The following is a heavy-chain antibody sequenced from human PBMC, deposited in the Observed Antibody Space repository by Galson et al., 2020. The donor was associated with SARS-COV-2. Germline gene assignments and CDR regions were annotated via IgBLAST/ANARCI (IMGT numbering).Heavy chain of an antibody. Sequence: GGSLSLSCAASGFISSNYAMNWVRQAPGKGLEWVSLISVSGGTTFADSVKGRFTISRDNSKNTVFLQMSSLRAEDTAVYYCAKRIGSDSGGLDGWGQGTTVTVSS. CDR1: GFISSNYA. D-gene: IGHD4-17*01. CDR2: ISVSGGT. J-gene: IGHJ6*02. V-gene: IGHV3-23*01. CDR3: AKRIGSDSGGLDG.